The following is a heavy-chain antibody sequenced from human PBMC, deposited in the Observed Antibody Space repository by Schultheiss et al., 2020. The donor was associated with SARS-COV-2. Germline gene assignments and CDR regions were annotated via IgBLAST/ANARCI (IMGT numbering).Heavy chain of an antibody. D-gene: IGHD4-17*01. CDR1: GGSIRSGDYY. CDR3: ASRDYGEDYYYGMDV. V-gene: IGHV4-30-4*01. Sequence: SQTLSLTCTVSGGSIRSGDYYWSWIRQPPGKGLEWIGYIYYSGSTYYNPSLKSRVTISVDTSKNQFSLKLSSVTAADTAVYYCASRDYGEDYYYGMDVWGQGTTVTVSS. CDR2: IYYSGST. J-gene: IGHJ6*02.